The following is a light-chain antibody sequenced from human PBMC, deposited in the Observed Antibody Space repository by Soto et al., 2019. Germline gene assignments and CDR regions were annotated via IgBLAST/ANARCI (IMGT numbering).Light chain of an antibody. CDR2: AVT. V-gene: IGLV2-14*01. CDR1: SSDVGAYNY. Sequence: QSALTQPASVSGSPGQSITISCTGTSSDVGAYNYVSWYQQHPGKAPKLMIYAVTNWPSGVSDRFSGSKSGNTASLTISGLQAEDEADYYCSSSTTSSSLVFGGGTKLTVL. J-gene: IGLJ3*02. CDR3: SSSTTSSSLV.